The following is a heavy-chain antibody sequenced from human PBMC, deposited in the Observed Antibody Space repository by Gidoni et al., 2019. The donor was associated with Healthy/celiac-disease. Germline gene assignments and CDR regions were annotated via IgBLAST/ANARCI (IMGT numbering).Heavy chain of an antibody. D-gene: IGHD3-3*01. Sequence: EVQLLESGGGLVQPGGSLRLSCAASGCPFSSSPMSWVRQAPGKGLEWVSAISGSGGSTYYADSVKGRFTISRDNSKNTLYLQMNSLRAEDTAVYYCAKRGSLEWLLYSYYFDYWGQGTLVTVSS. CDR3: AKRGSLEWLLYSYYFDY. CDR2: ISGSGGST. J-gene: IGHJ4*02. V-gene: IGHV3-23*01. CDR1: GCPFSSSP.